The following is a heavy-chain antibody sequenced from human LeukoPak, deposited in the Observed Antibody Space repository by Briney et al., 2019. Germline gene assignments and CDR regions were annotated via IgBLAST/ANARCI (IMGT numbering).Heavy chain of an antibody. J-gene: IGHJ4*02. D-gene: IGHD6-13*01. CDR1: GGSISSYY. CDR2: IYYSGST. CDR3: ASHVRIAAAGHFDY. V-gene: IGHV4-59*08. Sequence: SETLSLTCTVSGGSISSYYWSWIRQPPGKGLEWIGYIYYSGSTNYNPSLKSRVTISVDTSKNQFSLKLSSVTAADTAVYYCASHVRIAAAGHFDYWGQGTLVTVSS.